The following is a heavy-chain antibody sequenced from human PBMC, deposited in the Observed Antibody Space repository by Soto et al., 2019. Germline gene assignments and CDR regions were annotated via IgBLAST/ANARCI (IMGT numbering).Heavy chain of an antibody. Sequence: PWGSLRLSCAASGFTLSSYAFHWVRQAPGKGLEWVAFIQNDGSNEYYADSVRGRFSISRDNSKNMIYLQMNSLRPDDTAVYYCAKALSDQGCRGGGCQITFHHWGPGTMVTVYS. J-gene: IGHJ4*02. CDR3: AKALSDQGCRGGGCQITFHH. D-gene: IGHD2-15*01. V-gene: IGHV3-30*02. CDR2: IQNDGSNE. CDR1: GFTLSSYA.